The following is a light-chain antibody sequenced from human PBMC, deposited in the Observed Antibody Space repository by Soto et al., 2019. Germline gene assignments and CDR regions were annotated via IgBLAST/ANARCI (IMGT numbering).Light chain of an antibody. J-gene: IGKJ1*01. CDR1: QSISSW. CDR3: HQYHSYGT. Sequence: DIQMTQSPSTLSASVGDRVTITCRASQSISSWLALYQQQPGKAPKLLIYKASSLESGFPSRFSGSGSGTECSLIISCVPPDDLETHYCHQYHSYGTCGQGNQLAIK. CDR2: KAS. V-gene: IGKV1-5*03.